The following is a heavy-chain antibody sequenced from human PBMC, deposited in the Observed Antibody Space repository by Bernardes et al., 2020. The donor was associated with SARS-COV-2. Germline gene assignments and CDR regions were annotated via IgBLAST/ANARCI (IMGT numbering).Heavy chain of an antibody. CDR1: GWSFTGS. D-gene: IGHD2-15*01. J-gene: IGHJ4*02. CDR2: IHHSGGT. V-gene: IGHV4-34*01. CDR3: TRHGGRHFDF. Sequence: ETLSLPCTVYGWSFTGSWGWIRQPPWKGLEWIGEIHHSGGTKYNPSLKSRVSISVDTSKNQFSLRLNSVTAADTAVYYCTRHGGRHFDFWDQGTLVTVSS.